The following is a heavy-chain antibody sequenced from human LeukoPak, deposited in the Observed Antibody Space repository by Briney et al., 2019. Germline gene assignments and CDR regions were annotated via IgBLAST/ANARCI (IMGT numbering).Heavy chain of an antibody. Sequence: GGSLRLSCAASGFTFSSYGMHWVRQAPGKGLEWVAVIWYDGSKKYYADSVKGRFTISRDNSKNTLYLQMNSLKTEDTAVYYCTTDPYSGSYNYYYGMDVWGQGTTVTVSS. CDR3: TTDPYSGSYNYYYGMDV. V-gene: IGHV3-33*01. CDR1: GFTFSSYG. J-gene: IGHJ6*02. CDR2: IWYDGSKK. D-gene: IGHD1-26*01.